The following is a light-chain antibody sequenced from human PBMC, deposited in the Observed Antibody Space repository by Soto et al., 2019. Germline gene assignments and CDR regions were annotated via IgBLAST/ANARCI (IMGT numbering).Light chain of an antibody. CDR3: QQRAGWPRT. J-gene: IGKJ1*01. V-gene: IGKV3-11*01. Sequence: EIVLTQSPATLSLSPGERATLACRASQSVSTYLTWYQQKPGQAPRLLVYDTFNRANGVPARFTGSGSDTDFTLTISSLEPEDFAVYYCQQRAGWPRTFGQGTKVEIK. CDR2: DTF. CDR1: QSVSTY.